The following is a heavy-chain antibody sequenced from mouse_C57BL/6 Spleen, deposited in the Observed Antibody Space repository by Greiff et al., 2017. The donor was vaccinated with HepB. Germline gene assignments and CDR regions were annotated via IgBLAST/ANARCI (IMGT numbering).Heavy chain of an antibody. CDR2: INPNNGGT. D-gene: IGHD1-1*01. V-gene: IGHV1-18*01. Sequence: EVKLQESGPELVKPGASVKIPCKASGYTFTDYNMDWVKQSHGKSLEWIGDINPNNGGTIYNQKFKGKATLTVDKSSSTAYMELRSLTSEDTAVYYCARPFTTTVVAEYYFDYWGQGTTLTVSS. CDR3: ARPFTTTVVAEYYFDY. CDR1: GYTFTDYN. J-gene: IGHJ2*01.